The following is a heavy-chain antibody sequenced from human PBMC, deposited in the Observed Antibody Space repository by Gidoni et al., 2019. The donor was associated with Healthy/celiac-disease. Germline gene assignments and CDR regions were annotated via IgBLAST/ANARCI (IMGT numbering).Heavy chain of an antibody. J-gene: IGHJ5*02. CDR3: AKALGFGKLLPNWFDP. CDR2: IIGSGGST. Sequence: EVQLLESGGGLVQPGGSLRLSCAASGLTFSSYAMSWFRQAPGKGLEWVSAIIGSGGSTYYADSVKGRFTISRDNSKNTLYLQMNSLRAEDTAVYYCAKALGFGKLLPNWFDPWGQGTLVTVSS. V-gene: IGHV3-23*01. D-gene: IGHD3-10*01. CDR1: GLTFSSYA.